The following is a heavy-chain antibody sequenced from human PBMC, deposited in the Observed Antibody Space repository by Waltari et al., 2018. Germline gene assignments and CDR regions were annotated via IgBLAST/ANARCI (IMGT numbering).Heavy chain of an antibody. CDR3: AKGHSGSYGLKD. Sequence: EVQLVESGGGLVQPGRSLSPSCAVSGFNFDDYAMHWVRQAPGKGSEWVSGISWNSDNIGYADSVKGRFTISRDNAKNSLYLQMNSLRPEDTALYYCAKGHSGSYGLKDWGQGTLVTVSS. D-gene: IGHD1-26*01. CDR2: ISWNSDNI. CDR1: GFNFDDYA. J-gene: IGHJ4*02. V-gene: IGHV3-9*01.